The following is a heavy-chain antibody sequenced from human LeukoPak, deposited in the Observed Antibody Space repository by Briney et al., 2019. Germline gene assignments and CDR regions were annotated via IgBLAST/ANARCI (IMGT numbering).Heavy chain of an antibody. CDR2: INHSGST. V-gene: IGHV4-34*01. J-gene: IGHJ4*02. CDR3: AGNYYDSSGPFS. D-gene: IGHD3-22*01. Sequence: SETLSLTCAVYGGSFSGYYWSWIRQPPGKGLEWIGEINHSGSTNYNPSLKSRVTISVDTSKNQFSLKLSSVTAADTAVYYCAGNYYDSSGPFSWSQGTLVTVSS. CDR1: GGSFSGYY.